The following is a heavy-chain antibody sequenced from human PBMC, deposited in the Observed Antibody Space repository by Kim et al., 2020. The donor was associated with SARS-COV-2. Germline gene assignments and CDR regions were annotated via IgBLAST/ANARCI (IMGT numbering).Heavy chain of an antibody. V-gene: IGHV3-13*01. Sequence: GGSLRLSCAASGFTFSSYDMHWVRQATGKGLEWVSAIGTAGDTYYPGSVKGRFTISRENAKNSLYLQMNSLRAGDTAVYYCARDRAVLAAAGTLKYYYYGMDVWGQGTTVTVSS. J-gene: IGHJ6*02. CDR3: ARDRAVLAAAGTLKYYYYGMDV. CDR1: GFTFSSYD. CDR2: IGTAGDT. D-gene: IGHD6-13*01.